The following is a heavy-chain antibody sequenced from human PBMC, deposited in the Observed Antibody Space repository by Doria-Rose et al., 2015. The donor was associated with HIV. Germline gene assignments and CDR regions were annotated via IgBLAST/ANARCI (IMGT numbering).Heavy chain of an antibody. D-gene: IGHD6-13*01. CDR1: GVSLSSPGMG. CDR2: IFSDDER. CDR3: ARIESSSWYHKYYFDF. J-gene: IGHJ4*02. V-gene: IGHV2-26*01. Sequence: QVQLVQSGPVLVKPTETLTLTCTASGVSLSSPGMGVSWIRQPPGKALEWLANIFSDDERSYKTSLKSRLTISRGTSKSQVVLTMTNMDPVDTATYYCARIESSSWYHKYYFDFWGQGTLVIVSA.